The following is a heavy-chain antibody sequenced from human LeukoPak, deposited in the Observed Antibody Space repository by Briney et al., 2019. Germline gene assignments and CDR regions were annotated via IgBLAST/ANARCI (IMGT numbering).Heavy chain of an antibody. CDR3: AKRERYYFDS. CDR1: GFTFSSYA. Sequence: PGGSLRLSCAASGFTFSSYAMSWVRQAPGKGLEWVSTFGGSGAGTYYADSVKGRFTISRDNSKNTLYLQMNSLRAEDTAVYYCAKRERYYFDSWGQGTLVTVSS. J-gene: IGHJ4*02. V-gene: IGHV3-23*01. CDR2: FGGSGAGT.